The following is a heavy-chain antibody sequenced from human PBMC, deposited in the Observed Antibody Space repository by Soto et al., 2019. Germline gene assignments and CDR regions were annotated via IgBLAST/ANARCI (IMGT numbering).Heavy chain of an antibody. CDR2: IYPSDSDT. D-gene: IGHD6-6*01. Sequence: PGESLKISCKAPGYIFSTSWIGWVRQMPGKGLEWMGIIYPSDSDTRYSPSFQGQVTISADKSISTAYLQWSSLKASDIAMYYCARGGRSSYGMDVWGQGTTVTVSS. V-gene: IGHV5-51*01. J-gene: IGHJ6*02. CDR1: GYIFSTSW. CDR3: ARGGRSSYGMDV.